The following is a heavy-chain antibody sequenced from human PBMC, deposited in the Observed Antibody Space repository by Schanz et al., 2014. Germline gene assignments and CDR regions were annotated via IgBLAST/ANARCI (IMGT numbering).Heavy chain of an antibody. Sequence: EVQLVESGGGLVQPGGSLRLSCVASGFTFSDSRMHWVRQAPGKGLVWVSRTSNDGSFTTFADSVKGRFTISRDNAKNTLYLQMNSLRAEDTAVYYCVRDTDYHFDYWGQGTLVTVSS. D-gene: IGHD4-17*01. CDR1: GFTFSDSR. V-gene: IGHV3-74*01. CDR2: TSNDGSFT. J-gene: IGHJ4*02. CDR3: VRDTDYHFDY.